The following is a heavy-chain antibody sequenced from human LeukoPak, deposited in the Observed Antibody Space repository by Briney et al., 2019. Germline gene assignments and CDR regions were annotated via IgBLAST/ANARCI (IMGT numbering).Heavy chain of an antibody. CDR2: INAGRGTT. D-gene: IGHD4-17*01. Sequence: ASVKVSCKTSGYTFTDYAMHWVRQAPGQRLEWMGWINAGRGTTKYSQKFQGRVTITSDTSASTAYMELSSLRSEDTAVYYCARLWHDYGEPSPPVYWGQGALVTVSS. CDR1: GYTFTDYA. CDR3: ARLWHDYGEPSPPVY. V-gene: IGHV1-3*01. J-gene: IGHJ4*02.